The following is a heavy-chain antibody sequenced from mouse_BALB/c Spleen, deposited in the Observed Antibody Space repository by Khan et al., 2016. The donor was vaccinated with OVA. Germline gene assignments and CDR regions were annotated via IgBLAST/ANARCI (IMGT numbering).Heavy chain of an antibody. CDR3: VRDGAYHRNDGWFAY. CDR2: LNPSNGYT. J-gene: IGHJ3*01. CDR1: GYTFTSYT. Sequence: VQLQESGAELARPGASVKMSCKASGYTFTSYTIHWIKKRPGQGLEWIGYLNPSNGYTNYNQKFKDKATLTTDKSSTTAYLQLSSLTSDDSAVYNCVRDGAYHRNDGWFAYWGQGTLVTVSA. D-gene: IGHD2-14*01. V-gene: IGHV1-4*01.